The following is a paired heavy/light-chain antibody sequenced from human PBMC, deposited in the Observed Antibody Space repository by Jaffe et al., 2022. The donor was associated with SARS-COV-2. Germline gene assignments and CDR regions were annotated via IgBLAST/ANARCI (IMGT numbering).Light chain of an antibody. CDR2: EVT. CDR3: CSHAGTYNLV. Sequence: QSALTQPRSVSESPGQSVAISCTGTSSDVGGSNHVSWYQQQPGKAPKLIIYEVTKRPSGVPDRFSGSKSANTAFLAISGLQADDEADYYCCSHAGTYNLVFGGGTKLTVL. J-gene: IGLJ3*02. CDR1: SSDVGGSNH. V-gene: IGLV2-11*01.
Heavy chain of an antibody. CDR3: AIWGDTWGLDY. Sequence: EVQLVESGGGSVQPGGSLRLSCVASGFTFSKSWMTWVRQAPGKGLEWVANIKDDGSAKYYVDSVEGRFTIFRDNARNSLSLEVNSLRVEDTAVYFCAIWGDTWGLDYWGQGTLVTVSS. J-gene: IGHJ4*02. CDR1: GFTFSKSW. CDR2: IKDDGSAK. V-gene: IGHV3-7*03. D-gene: IGHD7-27*01.